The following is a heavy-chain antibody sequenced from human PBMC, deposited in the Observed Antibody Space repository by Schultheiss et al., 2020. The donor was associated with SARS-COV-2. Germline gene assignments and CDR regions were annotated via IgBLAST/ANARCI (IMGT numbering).Heavy chain of an antibody. V-gene: IGHV1-2*02. CDR1: GYTFTGYY. Sequence: SVKVSCKASGYTFTGYYMHWVRQAPGQGLEWMGWINPNSGGTNYAQKFQGRVTMTTDTSTSTAYMELRSLRSDDTAVYYCARVQRYYDYVWAGYFDYWGQGTLVTVSS. CDR3: ARVQRYYDYVWAGYFDY. D-gene: IGHD3-16*01. J-gene: IGHJ4*02. CDR2: INPNSGGT.